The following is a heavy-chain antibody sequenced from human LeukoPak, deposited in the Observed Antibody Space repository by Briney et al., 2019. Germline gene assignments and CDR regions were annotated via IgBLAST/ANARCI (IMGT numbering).Heavy chain of an antibody. D-gene: IGHD6-19*01. Sequence: ASVKVSCKASGYTFTSYGISWVRQAPGQGPEWMGWISAYNGNTNYAQKLQGRVTMTTDTSTSTAYMELRSLRSDDTAVYYCARDLYSSGWSLADYWGQGTLVTVSS. CDR3: ARDLYSSGWSLADY. CDR1: GYTFTSYG. V-gene: IGHV1-18*01. J-gene: IGHJ4*02. CDR2: ISAYNGNT.